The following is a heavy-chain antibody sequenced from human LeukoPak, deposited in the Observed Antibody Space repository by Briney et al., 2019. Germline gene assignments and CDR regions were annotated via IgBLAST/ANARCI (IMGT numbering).Heavy chain of an antibody. V-gene: IGHV3-23*01. CDR1: GFTFSSYW. J-gene: IGHJ5*02. CDR3: ATYGSGSYYPNNWFDP. Sequence: GGSLRLSCAASGFTFSSYWMHWVRQAPGKGLEWVSAISGSGGSTYYADSVKGRFTISRDNSKNTLYLQMNSLRAEDTAVYYCATYGSGSYYPNNWFDPWGQGTLVTVSS. CDR2: ISGSGGST. D-gene: IGHD3-10*01.